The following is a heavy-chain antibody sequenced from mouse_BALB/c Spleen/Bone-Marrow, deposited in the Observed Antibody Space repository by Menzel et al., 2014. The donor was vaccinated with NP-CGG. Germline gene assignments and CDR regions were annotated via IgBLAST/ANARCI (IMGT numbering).Heavy chain of an antibody. V-gene: IGHV5-12*02. CDR1: GFTFSDYY. CDR3: ARHLYGNYGAMDY. Sequence: VQLKESGGGLVQPGGSLKLSCATSGFTFSDYYMYWVRQTPEKRLEWVAYISNGGGSTYYPDTVKGRFTISRDSAKNTLYLQMSRLKSEDTAMYYCARHLYGNYGAMDYWGQGTSVTVSS. J-gene: IGHJ4*01. D-gene: IGHD2-1*01. CDR2: ISNGGGST.